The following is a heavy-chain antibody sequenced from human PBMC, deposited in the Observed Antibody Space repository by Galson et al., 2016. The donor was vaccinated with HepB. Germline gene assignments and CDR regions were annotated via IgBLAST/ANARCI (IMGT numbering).Heavy chain of an antibody. CDR1: GFTFSTYG. CDR2: ISGSGGST. Sequence: SLRLSCAASGFTFSTYGMHWVRQAPGKGLEWVSGISGSGGSTYYADSVKGRFTISRDNSKNTPYLQMNSLRAEDTAVYYCAKDGDYYDFWSGYSNWFDPWGQGTLVTVSS. CDR3: AKDGDYYDFWSGYSNWFDP. D-gene: IGHD3-3*01. J-gene: IGHJ5*02. V-gene: IGHV3-23*01.